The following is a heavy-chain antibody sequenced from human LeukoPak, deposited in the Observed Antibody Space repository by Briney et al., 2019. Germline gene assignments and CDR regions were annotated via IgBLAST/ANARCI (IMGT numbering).Heavy chain of an antibody. CDR3: AKDRGPNYYDSSGPEGGFDY. D-gene: IGHD3-22*01. V-gene: IGHV3-23*01. CDR2: ISGSAGST. CDR1: GFTFSSYA. J-gene: IGHJ4*02. Sequence: GGSLRLSCAASGFTFSSYAMSWARQAPGKGLEWVSAISGSAGSTYYADSVKGRFTISRDNSKNTLYLQMNSLRAEDTAVYYCAKDRGPNYYDSSGPEGGFDYWGQGTLVTVSS.